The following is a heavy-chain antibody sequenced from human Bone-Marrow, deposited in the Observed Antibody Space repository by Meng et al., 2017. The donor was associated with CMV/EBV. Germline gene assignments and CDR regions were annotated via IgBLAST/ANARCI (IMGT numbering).Heavy chain of an antibody. V-gene: IGHV1-2*02. J-gene: IGHJ4*02. D-gene: IGHD2-2*03. Sequence: ASVKVSCKASGYTFTGYYMHWVRQAPGQGLEWMGWINPNSGGTNYAQKFQGRVTMTRDTSISTAYMELSRLRSDDTAVYYCARDLDIVVVGGVNYWGQGTLVTVS. CDR3: ARDLDIVVVGGVNY. CDR2: INPNSGGT. CDR1: GYTFTGYY.